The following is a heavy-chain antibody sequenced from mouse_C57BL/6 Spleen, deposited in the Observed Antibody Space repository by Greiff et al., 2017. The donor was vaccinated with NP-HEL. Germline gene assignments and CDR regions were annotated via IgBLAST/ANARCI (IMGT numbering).Heavy chain of an antibody. CDR1: GFTFSDYY. CDR3: AREREDAMDY. CDR2: INYDGSST. V-gene: IGHV5-16*01. J-gene: IGHJ4*01. Sequence: DVKLVESEGGLVQPGSSMKLSCTASGFTFSDYYMAWVRQVPEKGLEWVANINYDGSSTYYLDSLKSRFIISRDNAKNILYLQMSSLKSEDTATYYCAREREDAMDYWGQGTSVTVSS.